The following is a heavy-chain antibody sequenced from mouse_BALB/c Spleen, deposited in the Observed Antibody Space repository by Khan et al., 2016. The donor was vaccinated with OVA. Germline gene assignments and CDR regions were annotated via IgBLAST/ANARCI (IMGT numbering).Heavy chain of an antibody. CDR1: GFSFSDYY. Sequence: EVELVESGGGLVKPGGSLKLSCAASGFSFSDYYMYWIRQTPEKRLEWVATISDDGGSTYYPDSVKGRFTISRDNAKNNLYLQMSSLKSEDTAIYYCARAGYGGFAYWGQGTLVTVSA. CDR2: ISDDGGST. V-gene: IGHV5-4*02. J-gene: IGHJ3*01. CDR3: ARAGYGGFAY. D-gene: IGHD1-1*02.